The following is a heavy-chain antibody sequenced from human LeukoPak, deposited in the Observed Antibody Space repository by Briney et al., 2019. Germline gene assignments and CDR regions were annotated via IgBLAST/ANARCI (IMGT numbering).Heavy chain of an antibody. CDR2: ISGSGGST. D-gene: IGHD3-16*02. V-gene: IGHV3-23*01. J-gene: IGHJ4*02. CDR3: AKNDPYDYVWGSYLVTMYYFDY. Sequence: GGSLRLSCAASGFTFSSYAMSWVRQAPGKGLEWVSAISGSGGSTYYADSVKGRFTISRDNSKNTLYLQVNSLRAEDTAVYYCAKNDPYDYVWGSYLVTMYYFDYWGQGTLVTVSS. CDR1: GFTFSSYA.